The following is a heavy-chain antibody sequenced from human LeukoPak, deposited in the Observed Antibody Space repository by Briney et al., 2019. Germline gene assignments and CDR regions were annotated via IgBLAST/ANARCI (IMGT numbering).Heavy chain of an antibody. V-gene: IGHV3-23*01. CDR2: ISGSGGST. CDR1: GFTFSSYA. Sequence: PGGSLRLSCAASGFTFSSYAMSWVRQAPGKGLEWVSAISGSGGSTYYADSVKGRFTISRDNSKNTLYLQMNSLRAEDTAVYYCAKDKPQLDSRGWYRYFDYWGQGTLVTVSS. CDR3: AKDKPQLDSRGWYRYFDY. J-gene: IGHJ4*02. D-gene: IGHD6-19*01.